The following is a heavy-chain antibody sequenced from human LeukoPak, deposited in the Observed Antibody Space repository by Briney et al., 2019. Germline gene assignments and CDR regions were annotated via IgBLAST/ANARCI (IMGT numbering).Heavy chain of an antibody. CDR1: GFTFSSYG. CDR3: AKDFGSFGELLHSLFDY. CDR2: IRYDGNKK. V-gene: IGHV3-30*02. Sequence: PGGSLRLSCAASGFTFSSYGMHWVRQAPGKGLEWVAFIRYDGNKKYSADSVKGRFTISRDNSKNTLYLQMNSLRTEDTAVYFCAKDFGSFGELLHSLFDYWGQGTLVIVSS. J-gene: IGHJ4*02. D-gene: IGHD3-10*01.